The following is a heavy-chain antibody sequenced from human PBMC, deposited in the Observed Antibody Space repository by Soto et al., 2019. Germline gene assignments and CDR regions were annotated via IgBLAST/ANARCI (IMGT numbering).Heavy chain of an antibody. CDR1: GFTFSTYS. V-gene: IGHV3-48*02. CDR3: ARDLRGKQLWLPSDARPYGMDV. Sequence: GGSLILSCAASGFTFSTYSMNWVRQAPGKGLEWVSYASGSSRTIYYADSVKGRFTISRDNAKNSLFLHMNSLRDEETAVYYCARDLRGKQLWLPSDARPYGMDVWGQGTTVTVSS. CDR2: ASGSSRTI. D-gene: IGHD5-18*01. J-gene: IGHJ6*02.